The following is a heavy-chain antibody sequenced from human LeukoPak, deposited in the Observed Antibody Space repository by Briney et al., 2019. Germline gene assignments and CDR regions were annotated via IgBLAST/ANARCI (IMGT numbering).Heavy chain of an antibody. V-gene: IGHV1-2*02. CDR3: AKFKGLDRPGRGTYYYYGMDV. CDR1: GYTFTGYY. J-gene: IGHJ6*02. CDR2: INPNSGGT. Sequence: VASVKVSCKASGYTFTGYYMHWVRQAPGQGLEWMGWINPNSGGTNYAQKFQGRVTMTRDTSISTAYMELSRLRSDDTAVYYCAKFKGLDRPGRGTYYYYGMDVWGQGTTVTVSS. D-gene: IGHD5/OR15-5a*01.